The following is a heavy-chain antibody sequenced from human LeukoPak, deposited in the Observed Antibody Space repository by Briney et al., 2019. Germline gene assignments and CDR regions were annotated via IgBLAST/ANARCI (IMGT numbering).Heavy chain of an antibody. D-gene: IGHD4-17*01. Sequence: WASVKVSCKVSGYRLTELYIYWVRQAPGEGPEWMGGFDPEDDRGIYAQKFQGRVTMTEDTSTNTAYMELSSLRSEDSAMYYCAAPPARSTVTTWSAFDLWGQGTMVTVSS. CDR2: FDPEDDRG. CDR1: GYRLTELY. J-gene: IGHJ3*01. CDR3: AAPPARSTVTTWSAFDL. V-gene: IGHV1-24*01.